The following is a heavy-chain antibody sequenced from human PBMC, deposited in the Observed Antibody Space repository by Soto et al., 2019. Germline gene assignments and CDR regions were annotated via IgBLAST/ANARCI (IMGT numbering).Heavy chain of an antibody. CDR2: INAGNGNT. D-gene: IGHD5-12*01. CDR3: ARDLGYCCGNSCYSPLFDF. CDR1: GYIFSSYA. J-gene: IGHJ4*02. V-gene: IGHV1-3*01. Sequence: ASVKVSCKASGYIFSSYAMHWVRQAPGQRLEWMGWINAGNGNTKYSQKFQGRVTITRDTSASTAYMELSSLRSEDMAVYYWARDLGYCCGNSCYSPLFDFWGQGTQVTVSS.